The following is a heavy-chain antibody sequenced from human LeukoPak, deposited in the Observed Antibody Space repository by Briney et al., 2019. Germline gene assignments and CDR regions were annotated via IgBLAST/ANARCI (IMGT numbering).Heavy chain of an antibody. Sequence: GGSLRLSCAASGFTFSSYWMSWVRQAPGKGLEWVANIKQDGSEKYYVDSVKGRFTISRDDAKNSLYLQMNSLRAEDTAVYYCAREYIVVISGGFDYWGQGTLVTVSS. CDR1: GFTFSSYW. D-gene: IGHD3-22*01. V-gene: IGHV3-7*01. CDR3: AREYIVVISGGFDY. CDR2: IKQDGSEK. J-gene: IGHJ4*02.